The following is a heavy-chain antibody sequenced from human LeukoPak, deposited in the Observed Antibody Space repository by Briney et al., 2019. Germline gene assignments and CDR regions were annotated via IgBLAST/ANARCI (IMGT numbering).Heavy chain of an antibody. Sequence: LPGRSLRLSCAASGFTFDDYAMHWVRQAPGKGLEWVSGISWNSGSIGYADSVKGRFTISRDNAKNSLYLQMNSLRAEDTAVYYCARDLAYCGGDCYWGFDYYYYGMDVWGQGTTVTVSS. J-gene: IGHJ6*02. CDR1: GFTFDDYA. CDR3: ARDLAYCGGDCYWGFDYYYYGMDV. CDR2: ISWNSGSI. V-gene: IGHV3-9*01. D-gene: IGHD2-21*02.